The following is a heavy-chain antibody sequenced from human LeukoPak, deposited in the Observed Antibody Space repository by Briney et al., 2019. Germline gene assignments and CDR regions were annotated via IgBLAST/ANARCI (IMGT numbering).Heavy chain of an antibody. CDR1: GGSISPYY. CDR2: IHYSGST. D-gene: IGHD5-12*01. CDR3: AREDSGYHY. V-gene: IGHV4-59*01. J-gene: IGHJ4*02. Sequence: PSETLSLTCTVSGGSISPYYWSWIRQPPGKGLEWIGYIHYSGSTNYNPSLKSRVTISVDTSNNQFSLRLSSVTAADTAVYYCAREDSGYHYWGQGTLVTVSS.